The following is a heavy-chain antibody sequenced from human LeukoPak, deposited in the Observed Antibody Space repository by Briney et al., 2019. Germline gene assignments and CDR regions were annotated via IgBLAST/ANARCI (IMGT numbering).Heavy chain of an antibody. V-gene: IGHV1-69*04. J-gene: IGHJ4*02. D-gene: IGHD2-15*01. CDR1: GGTFSSYT. CDR2: IIPILGIA. Sequence: ASVKVSCKASGGTFSSYTISWVRQAPGQGLEWMGRIIPILGIANYAQKFQGRVTITADKSTRTAYMELSSLRSEDTAVYYCARDGGGCSGGSCYADYWGQGTMVTVSS. CDR3: ARDGGGCSGGSCYADY.